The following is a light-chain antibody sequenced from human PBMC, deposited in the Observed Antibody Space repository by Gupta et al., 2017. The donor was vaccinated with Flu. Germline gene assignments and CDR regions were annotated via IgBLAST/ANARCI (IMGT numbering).Light chain of an antibody. CDR2: KVC. Sequence: VTLGQPASTSRRSSQSRAHTDGNTSLHRLQYSPGQTPRRLIYKVCNRGFGVRDRFSGSGSGSAFTLRIMRGEADAVVVYYCSRGTAWRYAFGQGTXLEI. CDR3: SRGTAWRYA. V-gene: IGKV2-30*02. J-gene: IGKJ2*01. CDR1: QSRAHTDGNTS.